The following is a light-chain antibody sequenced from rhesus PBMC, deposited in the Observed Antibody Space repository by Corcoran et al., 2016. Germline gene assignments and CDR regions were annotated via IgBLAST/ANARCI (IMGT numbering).Light chain of an antibody. CDR2: GDS. J-gene: IGLJ1*01. Sequence: SYDLTQPRSVSVSPGPTARITGGADNIGSEVVNWYQQKPAQAPVLVIYGDSERPAGIPERFSGSKSGNTATLTISGVEAGDEGDYYCQVWDISSDHYIFGAVTRLTVL. CDR1: NIGSEV. V-gene: IGLV3-44*01. CDR3: QVWDISSDHYI.